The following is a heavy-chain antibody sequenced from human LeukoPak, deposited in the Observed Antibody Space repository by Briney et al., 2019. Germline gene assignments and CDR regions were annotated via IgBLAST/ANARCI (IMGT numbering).Heavy chain of an antibody. CDR2: NYYSGNT. CDR1: GGSFNTYY. J-gene: IGHJ4*02. D-gene: IGHD3-10*01. CDR3: VSYGGSGSYSFGY. Sequence: SEALSPTCSVAGGSFNTYYWRWIRPPPGKGVERSGYNYYSGNTNYNPTLKSRVTITIDTSKSQFSLKLTSAAAADTAVYYCVSYGGSGSYSFGYWGQGTLVTVSS. V-gene: IGHV4-59*01.